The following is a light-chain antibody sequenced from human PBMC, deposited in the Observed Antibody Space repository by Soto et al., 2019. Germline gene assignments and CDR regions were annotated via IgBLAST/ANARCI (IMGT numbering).Light chain of an antibody. Sequence: QSALTQPPAASGSPGQSVTISCTGTSSDVGGYKYVSWYQQHPGQAPNLLIYEVSQRPSGVPDRFSGSKSGNTATLTVSGLQAEDEAEYFCRSHAGNNMGVFGGGTKLTVL. J-gene: IGLJ3*02. CDR2: EVS. CDR3: RSHAGNNMGV. CDR1: SSDVGGYKY. V-gene: IGLV2-8*01.